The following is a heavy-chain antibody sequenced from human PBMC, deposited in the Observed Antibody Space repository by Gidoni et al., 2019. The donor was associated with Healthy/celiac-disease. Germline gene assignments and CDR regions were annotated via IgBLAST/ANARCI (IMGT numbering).Heavy chain of an antibody. CDR1: GGSISSGDYY. V-gene: IGHV4-30-4*01. Sequence: SLTCTVSGGSISSGDYYWSWIRQPPGKGLEWIGYIYYSGSTYYNPSLKSRVTISVDTSKNQFSLKLSSVTAADTAVYYCARVQRGIAAAAVDYWGQGTLVTVSS. CDR3: ARVQRGIAAAAVDY. CDR2: IYYSGST. D-gene: IGHD6-13*01. J-gene: IGHJ4*02.